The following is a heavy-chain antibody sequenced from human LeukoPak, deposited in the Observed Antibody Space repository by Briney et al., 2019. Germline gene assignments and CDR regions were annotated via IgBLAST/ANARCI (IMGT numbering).Heavy chain of an antibody. CDR3: ARDDWYSFDY. Sequence: PGGSLRLSCAASGFTFSDYYMNWIRQAPGKGLEWVSYISSSGSTIYHADSVKGRFTISRDNAKNSLFLQMNSLRAEDTAVYYCARDDWYSFDYWGQGTLVTVSS. CDR2: ISSSGSTI. J-gene: IGHJ4*02. CDR1: GFTFSDYY. V-gene: IGHV3-11*01. D-gene: IGHD2-21*02.